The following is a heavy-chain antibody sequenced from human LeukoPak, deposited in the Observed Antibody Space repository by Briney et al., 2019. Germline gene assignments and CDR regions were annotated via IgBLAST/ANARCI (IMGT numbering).Heavy chain of an antibody. CDR1: GFTFSTYV. J-gene: IGHJ4*02. Sequence: GGSLRLSCSVSGFTFSTYVMHWVRQAPGKGLEYVSAISSNGDNTYYADSVKGRFTISRDNSKNTLYHLSSLRADDTAVYYCVRGTGYWGQGTLVTVSS. CDR2: ISSNGDNT. CDR3: VRGTGY. V-gene: IGHV3-64D*06.